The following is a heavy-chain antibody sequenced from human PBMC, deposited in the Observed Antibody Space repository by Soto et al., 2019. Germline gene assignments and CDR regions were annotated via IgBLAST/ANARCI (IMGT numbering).Heavy chain of an antibody. Sequence: ASGRVSCRASGYSCSNYGSSWVRHAPRQGLEWIEWISAYKHKTYYAQKVPDRVTVTTDPATRTGYMEVRTLRSDDTPAYPCATHTTLPAAHWLPNCFDLWRQRTLVTVAS. CDR2: ISAYKHKT. J-gene: IGHJ5*02. CDR1: GYSCSNYG. V-gene: IGHV1-18*01. CDR3: ATHTTLPAAHWLPNCFDL. D-gene: IGHD2-2*01.